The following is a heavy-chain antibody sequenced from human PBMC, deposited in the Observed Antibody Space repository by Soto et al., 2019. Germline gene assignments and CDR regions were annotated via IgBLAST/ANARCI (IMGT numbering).Heavy chain of an antibody. CDR3: TRAAALGEYGWFDP. Sequence: PGESLKISCKSSGYSFTNYWIGWVRQMPGKGLEWMGIIYPGDSNTKYSPSFEGQVTISVDKSITTAYLQWGSLKASDTAMYYCTRAAALGEYGWFDPWGQGTLVTVSS. D-gene: IGHD4-17*01. V-gene: IGHV5-51*01. J-gene: IGHJ5*02. CDR2: IYPGDSNT. CDR1: GYSFTNYW.